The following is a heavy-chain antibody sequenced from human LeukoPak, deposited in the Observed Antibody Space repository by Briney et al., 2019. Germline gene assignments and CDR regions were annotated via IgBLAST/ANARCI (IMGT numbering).Heavy chain of an antibody. Sequence: PGGSLRLSCAASEFTFNDYGMSWVRQAPGKGLEWVSTISGRGRSTYYADSVKGRFIISRDNSKNTLHLQMNSLRTEDTAVYYCARDRNWGAYDIWGQGTMVTVSS. CDR2: ISGRGRST. J-gene: IGHJ3*02. CDR1: EFTFNDYG. CDR3: ARDRNWGAYDI. V-gene: IGHV3-23*01. D-gene: IGHD7-27*01.